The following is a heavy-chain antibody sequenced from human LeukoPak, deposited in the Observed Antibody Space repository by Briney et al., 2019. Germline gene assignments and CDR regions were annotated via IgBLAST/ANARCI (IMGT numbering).Heavy chain of an antibody. CDR2: IYYSGST. D-gene: IGHD3-10*01. Sequence: SETLSLTCTVSGGSISSYYWSWIRQPPGKGLEWIGYIYYSGSTNYNPSLKSRVTISVDTSKNQFSLKLSSATAADTAVYHCARSISHYYGSGSYQYYFYYMDVWGKGTTVTISS. CDR3: ARSISHYYGSGSYQYYFYYMDV. V-gene: IGHV4-59*01. J-gene: IGHJ6*03. CDR1: GGSISSYY.